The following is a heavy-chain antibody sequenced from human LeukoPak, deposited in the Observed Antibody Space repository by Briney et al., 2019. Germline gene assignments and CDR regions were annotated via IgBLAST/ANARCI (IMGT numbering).Heavy chain of an antibody. D-gene: IGHD3-9*01. CDR2: IYTSGST. Sequence: SETLSLTCTVSGGSISSGSYYWSWIRQPAGTGLEWIGRIYTSGSTNYNPSLKSRVTISVDTSKNQFSLKLSSVTAADTAVYYCARLTGYSSESWFDPWGQGTLVTVSS. CDR1: GGSISSGSYY. J-gene: IGHJ5*02. CDR3: ARLTGYSSESWFDP. V-gene: IGHV4-61*02.